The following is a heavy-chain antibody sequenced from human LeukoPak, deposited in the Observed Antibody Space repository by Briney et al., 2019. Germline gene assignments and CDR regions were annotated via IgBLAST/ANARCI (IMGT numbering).Heavy chain of an antibody. CDR3: ARGKVTFGGVIVDLDY. J-gene: IGHJ4*02. CDR2: IYYSGST. V-gene: IGHV4-31*11. CDR1: GESFSGYY. Sequence: SETLSLTCAVYGESFSGYYWSWIRQHPGKGLEWIGYIYYSGSTYYNPSLKSRVTISVDTSKNQFSLELSSVTAADTAVYYCARGKVTFGGVIVDLDYWGQGTLVTVSS. D-gene: IGHD3-16*02.